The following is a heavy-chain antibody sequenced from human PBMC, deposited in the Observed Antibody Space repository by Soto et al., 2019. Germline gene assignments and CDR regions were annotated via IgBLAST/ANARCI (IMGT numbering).Heavy chain of an antibody. J-gene: IGHJ6*03. CDR2: IYPGDSDT. Sequence: GESLKISCKGSGYSFTSYWIGWVRQMPGKGLEWMGIIYPGDSDTRYSPSFQGQVTISADKSISTAYLQWSSLKASDTAMYYCARVGAVTRYYYYCMDVWGKGTTVTVSS. CDR3: ARVGAVTRYYYYCMDV. V-gene: IGHV5-51*01. D-gene: IGHD3-16*01. CDR1: GYSFTSYW.